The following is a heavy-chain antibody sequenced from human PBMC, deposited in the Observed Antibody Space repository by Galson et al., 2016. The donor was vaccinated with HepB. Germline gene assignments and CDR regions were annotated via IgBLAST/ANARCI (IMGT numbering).Heavy chain of an antibody. Sequence: SLRLSCAVSGFSVSDYFMSWIRQTPGKGLEWVSYISTSGSVKYAENVKGRFTISRDNAGNSLHLQMRSLTVEDTAIYYCAREKSGNFYTFDSWGQGTLVTVSS. CDR1: GFSVSDYF. CDR2: ISTSGSV. CDR3: AREKSGNFYTFDS. J-gene: IGHJ4*02. D-gene: IGHD1-26*01. V-gene: IGHV3-11*01.